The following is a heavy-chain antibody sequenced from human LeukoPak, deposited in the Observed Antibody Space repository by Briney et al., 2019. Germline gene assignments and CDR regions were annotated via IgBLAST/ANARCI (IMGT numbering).Heavy chain of an antibody. D-gene: IGHD6-19*01. CDR2: ISGSGGST. CDR3: AKDGLSWYSSGWYFY. J-gene: IGHJ4*02. Sequence: PGGSLRLSCAASGFTFSSYAMSWVRQAPGKGLEWVSAISGSGGSTYYADSVKGRFTISRDNSKNTLYLQMNSLRAEDTAVYYCAKDGLSWYSSGWYFYWGQGTLVTVSS. CDR1: GFTFSSYA. V-gene: IGHV3-23*01.